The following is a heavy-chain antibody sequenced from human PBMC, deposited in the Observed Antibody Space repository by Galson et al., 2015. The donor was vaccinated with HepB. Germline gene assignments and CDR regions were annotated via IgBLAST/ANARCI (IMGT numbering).Heavy chain of an antibody. CDR1: GFTFSSYS. V-gene: IGHV3-21*01. CDR3: ARGRSRGAFDI. Sequence: SLRLSCAASGFTFSSYSMNWVRQAPGKGLEWVSSISSSSSYIYYADSVKGRFTISRDNAKNSLYLQMNSLRAEDTAVYYCARGRSRGAFDIWGQGTMVTVSS. CDR2: ISSSSSYI. J-gene: IGHJ3*02. D-gene: IGHD6-13*01.